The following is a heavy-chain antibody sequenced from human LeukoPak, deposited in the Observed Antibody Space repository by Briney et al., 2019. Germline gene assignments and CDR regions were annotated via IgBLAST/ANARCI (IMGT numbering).Heavy chain of an antibody. V-gene: IGHV3-30*03. CDR3: AREELGSSLGFDP. CDR2: ISFDGSNK. J-gene: IGHJ5*02. Sequence: GGSLRLSCAASGFTFSSYGMHWVRQPPGKGLEWVAVISFDGSNKYYADSVKGRFTISRDNSKNMLYLQMNSLRAEDTAVYYCAREELGSSLGFDPWGQGTLVTVSS. CDR1: GFTFSSYG. D-gene: IGHD3-16*01.